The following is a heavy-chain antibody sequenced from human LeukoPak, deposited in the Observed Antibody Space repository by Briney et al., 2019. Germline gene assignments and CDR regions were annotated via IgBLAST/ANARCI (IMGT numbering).Heavy chain of an antibody. CDR2: INAGNGNT. J-gene: IGHJ4*02. V-gene: IGHV1-3*01. D-gene: IGHD1-26*01. CDR3: ARDNIEWELLYYFDY. CDR1: GYTFTSYA. Sequence: ASVKVSCKASGYTFTSYAMHWVRQAPGQRLEWMGWINAGNGNTKYSQKFQGRVTITRDTSASTAYMELSSLRSEDTAVYYCARDNIEWELLYYFDYWGQGTLVTVSS.